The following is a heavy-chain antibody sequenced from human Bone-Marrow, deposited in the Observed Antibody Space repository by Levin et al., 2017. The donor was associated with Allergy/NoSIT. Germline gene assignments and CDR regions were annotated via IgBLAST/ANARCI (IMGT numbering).Heavy chain of an antibody. CDR1: GFTFSSYS. CDR3: ARRTTFDY. J-gene: IGHJ4*02. D-gene: IGHD1-14*01. CDR2: IGSNSSSI. Sequence: GGSLRLSCAASGFTFSSYSMSWVRQAPGKGLEWVSSIGSNSSSIYYADSMKGRFTISRDNTKNSLYLQMNSLRAEDTATYYCARRTTFDYWGQGTLVTVSS. V-gene: IGHV3-21*01.